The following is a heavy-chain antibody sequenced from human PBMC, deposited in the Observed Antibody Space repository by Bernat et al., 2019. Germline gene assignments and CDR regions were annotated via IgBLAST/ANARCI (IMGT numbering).Heavy chain of an antibody. D-gene: IGHD3-22*01. J-gene: IGHJ4*02. CDR1: GGSISSSCYY. CDR3: AGGDYYYDSSGYQYYFDY. V-gene: IGHV4-39*01. CDR2: IHYSWST. Sequence: QLQLQESGPGLVKPSETLSLTCTVPGGSISSSCYYWCWIRQPPGKGLEWIGSIHYSWSTYYKPSLKSRVTISVDTSKNQLSLKLSSVTAADTAVYYCAGGDYYYDSSGYQYYFDYWGEGTLVTVTS.